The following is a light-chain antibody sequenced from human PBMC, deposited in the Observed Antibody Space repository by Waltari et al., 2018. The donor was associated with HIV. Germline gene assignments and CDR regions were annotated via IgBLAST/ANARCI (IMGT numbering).Light chain of an antibody. J-gene: IGLJ2*01. CDR3: GTWDRNVSAAF. Sequence: QSVLTQPPSVSAAPGQKVTISCSGSTSNIGIDYVSWYQHLPGAAPKLLIYDNKKRPSGVPDRFSGSRSGTSASLDITGLQTGDEADYYCGTWDRNVSAAFFGGGTKLTVL. CDR1: TSNIGIDY. CDR2: DNK. V-gene: IGLV1-51*01.